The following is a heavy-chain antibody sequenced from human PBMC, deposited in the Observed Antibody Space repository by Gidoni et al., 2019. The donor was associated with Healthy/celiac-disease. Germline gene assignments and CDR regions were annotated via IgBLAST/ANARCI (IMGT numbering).Heavy chain of an antibody. CDR2: IYYSGST. V-gene: IGHV4-31*02. CDR3: ARGSGGSGSVDY. J-gene: IGHJ4*02. Sequence: LEWIGYIYYSGSTYYNPSLKSRVTISVDTSKNQFSLKLSSVTAADTAVYYCARGSGGSGSVDYWGQGTLVTVSS. D-gene: IGHD3-10*01.